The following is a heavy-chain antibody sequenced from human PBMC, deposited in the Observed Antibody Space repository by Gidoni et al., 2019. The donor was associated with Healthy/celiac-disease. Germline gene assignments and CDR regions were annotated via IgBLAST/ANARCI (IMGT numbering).Heavy chain of an antibody. CDR3: ARDQPVTMITLGDGMDV. V-gene: IGHV4-4*07. CDR2: IYTSGST. D-gene: IGHD3-16*01. Sequence: VQLQESAPGLLKPSEPLSLPCPVPGASISSYYWSWIRQPAGKGLEWIGRIYTSGSTNYNPSLKSRVTMSVDTSKNQFALKLSSVTAADTAVYYCARDQPVTMITLGDGMDVWGQGTTVTVSS. CDR1: GASISSYY. J-gene: IGHJ6*02.